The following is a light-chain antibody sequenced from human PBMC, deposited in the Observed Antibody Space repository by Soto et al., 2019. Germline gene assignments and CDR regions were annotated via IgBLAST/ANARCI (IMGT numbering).Light chain of an antibody. J-gene: IGKJ1*01. CDR3: QHYGNSLWT. V-gene: IGKV3-20*01. CDR2: DAS. CDR1: QSVRSTY. Sequence: VLTQSPRTLSLSPGERATLSCRASQSVRSTYLAWYQQKPGQAPRLLIYDASSRAPDIPGRFSGSGSGTDFTLTISSLEPEDFAVYYCQHYGNSLWTFGQGTKVIFK.